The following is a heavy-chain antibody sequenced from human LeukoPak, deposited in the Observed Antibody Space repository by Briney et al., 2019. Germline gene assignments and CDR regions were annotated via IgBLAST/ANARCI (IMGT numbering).Heavy chain of an antibody. V-gene: IGHV4-59*01. Sequence: PSETLSLTCAVYGGSFSGYYWSWIRQPPGKGLEWIGYICDSGSTNYNPSLKSRVTISVDTSKNQFSLKLSSVTAADTAVYYCASLTTAEAFDIWGQGTMVTISS. CDR2: ICDSGST. D-gene: IGHD3-22*01. J-gene: IGHJ3*02. CDR3: ASLTTAEAFDI. CDR1: GGSFSGYY.